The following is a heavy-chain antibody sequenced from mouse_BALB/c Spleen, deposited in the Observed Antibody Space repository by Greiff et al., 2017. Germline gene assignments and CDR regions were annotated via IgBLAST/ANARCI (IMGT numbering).Heavy chain of an antibody. V-gene: IGHV2-9*02. CDR2: IWAGGST. CDR1: GFSLTSYG. D-gene: IGHD3-3*01. CDR3: DSEGCGVFDY. Sequence: VLLVQSGPGLVAPSQSLSITCTVSGFSLTSYGVHWVRQPPGKGLEWLGVIWAGGSTNYNSALMSRLSISKDNSNSQVFLKMNSLQTDDKAMYCYDSEGCGVFDYWGQGTTLTVSS. J-gene: IGHJ2*01.